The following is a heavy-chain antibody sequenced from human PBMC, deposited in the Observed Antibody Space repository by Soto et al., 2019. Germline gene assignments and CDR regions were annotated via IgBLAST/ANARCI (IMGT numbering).Heavy chain of an antibody. D-gene: IGHD3-22*01. J-gene: IGHJ6*02. CDR1: GGTFSSYA. V-gene: IGHV1-69*13. CDR2: IIPIFGTA. Sequence: GASVNVSCKASGGTFSSYAISWVRQAPGQGLEWMGGIIPIFGTANYAQKFQGRVTITADESTSTAYMELSSLRSEDTAVYYCARDLFVSSGYWDPFEYYYYGMDVWGQGTTVTVSS. CDR3: ARDLFVSSGYWDPFEYYYYGMDV.